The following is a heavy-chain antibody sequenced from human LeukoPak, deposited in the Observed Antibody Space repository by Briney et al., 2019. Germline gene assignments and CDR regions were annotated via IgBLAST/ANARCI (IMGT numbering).Heavy chain of an antibody. CDR3: ARDFYGDDGHHPFDY. D-gene: IGHD2/OR15-2a*01. J-gene: IGHJ4*02. CDR1: GGSISNYY. V-gene: IGHV4-4*07. Sequence: SETLSLTCSVSGGSISNYYWNWIRQPAGKGLEWIGRIYASGSTNYNPSLKSRVTISMDKSKNHFSLNLKSVTAADTGFYYCARDFYGDDGHHPFDYWGQGIQVTVSS. CDR2: IYASGST.